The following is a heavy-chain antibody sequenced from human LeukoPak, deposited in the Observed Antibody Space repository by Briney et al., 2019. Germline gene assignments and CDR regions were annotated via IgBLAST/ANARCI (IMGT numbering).Heavy chain of an antibody. D-gene: IGHD6-19*01. CDR3: AKASPRQWLGEYFDY. V-gene: IGHV3-30*18. CDR2: ISYDGSNK. CDR1: GFIFSSYG. Sequence: GGSLRLSCAASGFIFSSYGMHWVRQAPGKGLEWVAVISYDGSNKYYADSVKGRFTISRDNSKNTLYLQMNSLRAEDTAVYYCAKASPRQWLGEYFDYWGQGTLVTVSS. J-gene: IGHJ4*02.